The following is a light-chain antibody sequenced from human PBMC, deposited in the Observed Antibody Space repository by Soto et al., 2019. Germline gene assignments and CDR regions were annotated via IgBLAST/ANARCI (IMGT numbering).Light chain of an antibody. CDR3: QQFGSLRT. Sequence: EIVLTQSPGTVSLSPGERATLSCRASQSVSSSYLAWYQQKPGQAPRLLIYGASSRATRIPDRFSGSGSGTDFTLTISRLEPEGFAVYYCQQFGSLRTFGQGTKVEIK. CDR1: QSVSSSY. V-gene: IGKV3-20*01. CDR2: GAS. J-gene: IGKJ1*01.